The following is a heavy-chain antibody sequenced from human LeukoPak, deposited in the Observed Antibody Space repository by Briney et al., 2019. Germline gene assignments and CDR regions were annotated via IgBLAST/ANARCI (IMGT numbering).Heavy chain of an antibody. J-gene: IGHJ4*02. V-gene: IGHV3-30*03. Sequence: PGGSLRLSCAASGFTFSSYGMHWVRQAPGKGLEWVAVISYDGNNKYYADSVKGRFTISRDNSKNTLYLQMNSLRAEDTAVYYCATWGKQWLVPDFFDYWGQGTLVTVSS. D-gene: IGHD6-19*01. CDR2: ISYDGNNK. CDR3: ATWGKQWLVPDFFDY. CDR1: GFTFSSYG.